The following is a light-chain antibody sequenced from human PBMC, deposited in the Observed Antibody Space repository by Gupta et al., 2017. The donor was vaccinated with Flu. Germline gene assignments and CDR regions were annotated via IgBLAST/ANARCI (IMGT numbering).Light chain of an antibody. CDR3: SSYTSSNTLV. Sequence: QSALTQPASVSGSPGQSITISCTGTSSDVGGYNYLSWYQQHPGKAPKLMIYEVSNRPSGVSNRFSGSKSDNTASLTISGLQAEDEADYYCSSYTSSNTLVFGIGTKVTVV. J-gene: IGLJ1*01. CDR1: SSDVGGYNY. CDR2: EVS. V-gene: IGLV2-14*01.